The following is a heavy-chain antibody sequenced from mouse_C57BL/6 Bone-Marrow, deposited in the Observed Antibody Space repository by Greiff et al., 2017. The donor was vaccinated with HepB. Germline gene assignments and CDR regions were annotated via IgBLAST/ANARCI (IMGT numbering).Heavy chain of an antibody. CDR3: TRGDYGSSFDV. D-gene: IGHD1-1*01. CDR1: GFTFSSYA. Sequence: DVKLVESGAGLVKPGGSLKLSCAASGFTFSSYAMSWVRQTPEKRLEWVAYISSGGDYIYYADTVKGRFTISLDNARNTLYLQMSSLKSEDTAMYYCTRGDYGSSFDVWGTGTTVTVSS. V-gene: IGHV5-9-1*02. CDR2: ISSGGDYI. J-gene: IGHJ1*03.